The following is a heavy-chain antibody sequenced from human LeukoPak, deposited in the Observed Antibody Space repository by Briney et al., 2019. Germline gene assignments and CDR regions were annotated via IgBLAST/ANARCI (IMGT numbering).Heavy chain of an antibody. Sequence: SETLTLTCTVSGGSISSYYWSWIRRPPGKGLEWIGYISYTGSTNYNPSLKSRVTISVDTSKNQLSLKLSSVTAADTAVYYCARVFLNYYDSSGYYFDYWGQGTLVTVSS. V-gene: IGHV4-59*01. CDR1: GGSISSYY. D-gene: IGHD3-22*01. CDR2: ISYTGST. CDR3: ARVFLNYYDSSGYYFDY. J-gene: IGHJ4*02.